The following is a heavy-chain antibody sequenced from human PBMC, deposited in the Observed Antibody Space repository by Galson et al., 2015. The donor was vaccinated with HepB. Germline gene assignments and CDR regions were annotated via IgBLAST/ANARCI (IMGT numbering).Heavy chain of an antibody. Sequence: KFQDRVTITWDTSASTAYMELSSLRSEDTAVYYCARRLPAASPDYWGQGTLVTVSS. V-gene: IGHV1-3*01. CDR3: ARRLPAASPDY. D-gene: IGHD2-2*01. J-gene: IGHJ4*02.